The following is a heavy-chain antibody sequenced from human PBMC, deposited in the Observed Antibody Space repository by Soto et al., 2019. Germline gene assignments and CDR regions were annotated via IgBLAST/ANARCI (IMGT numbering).Heavy chain of an antibody. CDR2: VYYSGSP. V-gene: IGHV4-59*01. J-gene: IGHJ4*02. CDR3: ARDVSPTY. CDR1: GVSFSSYY. Sequence: SETLSLTCTVSGVSFSSYYWSWIRQPPGKGLEWIGHVYYSGSPNYNPSLKSRVTISVDTSKSQFSLKLSSVTAADTAVYYCARDVSPTYWGQGMLVTVSS.